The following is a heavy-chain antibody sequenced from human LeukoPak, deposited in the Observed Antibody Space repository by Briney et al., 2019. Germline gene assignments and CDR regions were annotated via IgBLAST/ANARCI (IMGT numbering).Heavy chain of an antibody. J-gene: IGHJ4*02. CDR1: GFTVSSNY. Sequence: PGGSLRLSCAASGFTVSSNYMSWVRQAPGKGLEWVSAISGSGGSTYYADSVKGRFTISRDNSKNTLYLQMNRLRAEDTAVYYCAKDQVCSGGSCYFDYWGQGTLVTVSS. V-gene: IGHV3-23*01. D-gene: IGHD2-15*01. CDR2: ISGSGGST. CDR3: AKDQVCSGGSCYFDY.